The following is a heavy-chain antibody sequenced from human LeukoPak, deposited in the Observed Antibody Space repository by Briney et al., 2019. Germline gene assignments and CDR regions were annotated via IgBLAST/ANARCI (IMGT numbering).Heavy chain of an antibody. V-gene: IGHV4-39*01. D-gene: IGHD6-25*01. J-gene: IGHJ4*02. CDR1: GDSISNSNYY. Sequence: SETLSLTCTVSGDSISNSNYYWGWFRPPPGKGLEWIGSIYYTGSTHHNPSLKSRVTISVDTSKNQFSLKLSSVTAADTAVFYCARRLGSAWYFDYWGQGTLVTVSS. CDR2: IYYTGST. CDR3: ARRLGSAWYFDY.